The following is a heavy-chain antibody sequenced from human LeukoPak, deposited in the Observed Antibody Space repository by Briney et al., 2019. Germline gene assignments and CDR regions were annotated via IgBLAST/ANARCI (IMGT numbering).Heavy chain of an antibody. CDR1: GFTFSSYA. Sequence: GGSLRLSCAASGFTFSSYAMSWVRQAPGKGLEWVSAISGSGGSTYYADSVKGRFTTSRDNSKNILYLQMKNLRVEHTAVYYCAKHIVAGISYYFEHWGQGIPVTVSS. CDR2: ISGSGGST. J-gene: IGHJ4*02. CDR3: AKHIVAGISYYFEH. V-gene: IGHV3-23*01. D-gene: IGHD6-19*01.